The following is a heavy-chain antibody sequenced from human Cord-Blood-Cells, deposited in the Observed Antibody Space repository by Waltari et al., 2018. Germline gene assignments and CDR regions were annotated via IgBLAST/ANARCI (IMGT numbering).Heavy chain of an antibody. Sequence: EVQLVESGGGLVQPGRSLRLSCAASGFTFYDYAMHWVRQAPGKGLEWVSGISWNSCSIGYADSVKGRFTISRDNAKNSLYLQMNSLRAEDTALYYCAKTPPDYYGSGSYFPYFDYWGQGTLVTVSS. D-gene: IGHD3-10*01. J-gene: IGHJ4*02. CDR2: ISWNSCSI. CDR3: AKTPPDYYGSGSYFPYFDY. CDR1: GFTFYDYA. V-gene: IGHV3-9*01.